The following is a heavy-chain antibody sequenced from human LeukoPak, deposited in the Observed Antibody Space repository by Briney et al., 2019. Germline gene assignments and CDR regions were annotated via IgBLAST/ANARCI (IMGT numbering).Heavy chain of an antibody. J-gene: IGHJ4*02. CDR2: ISAYNGNA. Sequence: ASVKVSCKASGYTFTSYGISWVRQAPGQGLEWMGWISAYNGNANYAQKLQGRITMTTDTSTSTAYMELRSLRSDDTAVYYCARDRRQWLANPSDYWGQGTLVTVSS. CDR3: ARDRRQWLANPSDY. D-gene: IGHD6-19*01. V-gene: IGHV1-18*01. CDR1: GYTFTSYG.